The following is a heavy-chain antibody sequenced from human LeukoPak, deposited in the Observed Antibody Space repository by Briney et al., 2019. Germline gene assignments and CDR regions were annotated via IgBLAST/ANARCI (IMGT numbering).Heavy chain of an antibody. J-gene: IGHJ4*02. CDR3: ARATGYYYDSSGYL. CDR1: GFTFNSYS. CDR2: ISSSSSTI. Sequence: GGSLRLSCAASGFTFNSYSMNWVRQAPGKGLEWVSYISSSSSTIYYADSVKGRFTISRDNAKNSLYLQMNSLRAEDTAVYYCARATGYYYDSSGYLWGQGTLVTVSS. V-gene: IGHV3-48*01. D-gene: IGHD3-22*01.